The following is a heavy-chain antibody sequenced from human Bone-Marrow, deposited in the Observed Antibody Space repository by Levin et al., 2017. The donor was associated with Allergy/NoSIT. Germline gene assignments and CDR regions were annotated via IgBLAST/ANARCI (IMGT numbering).Heavy chain of an antibody. Sequence: PGGSLRLSCAASGFTFSSYSMNWVRQAPGKGLEWVSSISSSSSYIYYADSVKGRFTISRDNAKNSLYLQMNSLRAEDTAVYYCARSPFSYCSSTSCGFDPWGQGTLVTVSS. D-gene: IGHD2-2*01. J-gene: IGHJ5*02. CDR1: GFTFSSYS. CDR2: ISSSSSYI. V-gene: IGHV3-21*01. CDR3: ARSPFSYCSSTSCGFDP.